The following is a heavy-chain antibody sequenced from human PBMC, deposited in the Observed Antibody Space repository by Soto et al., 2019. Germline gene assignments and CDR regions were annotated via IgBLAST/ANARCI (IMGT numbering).Heavy chain of an antibody. CDR2: ISSSSSYI. V-gene: IGHV3-21*01. Sequence: EVQLVESGGGLVKPGGSLRLSCAASGFTFSGYSMNWVRQAPGKGLEWVSSISSSSSYIYYADSVKGRFTISRDSTKNSLLLTTTSLRAGVWAVYYGARAGWSGAFCFEGKDPLDIWGQGTMVTVSS. CDR1: GFTFSGYS. CDR3: ARAGWSGAFCFEGKDPLDI. D-gene: IGHD3-3*01. J-gene: IGHJ3*02.